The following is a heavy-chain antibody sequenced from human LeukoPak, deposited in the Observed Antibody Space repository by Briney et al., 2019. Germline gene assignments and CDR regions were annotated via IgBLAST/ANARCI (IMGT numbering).Heavy chain of an antibody. V-gene: IGHV1-2*02. CDR2: INPNSGAT. CDR1: GYTFTIYY. J-gene: IGHJ4*02. D-gene: IGHD2-2*02. CDR3: ARNPVYCTSTSCYNDY. Sequence: ASVKVSCKTSGYTFTIYYMHWVRQAPGQGLEWMGWINPNSGATTYAQRFQGRVTMTRDTSISTAYMELSRLRSDDTAVYYCARNPVYCTSTSCYNDYWGQGTLVTVSS.